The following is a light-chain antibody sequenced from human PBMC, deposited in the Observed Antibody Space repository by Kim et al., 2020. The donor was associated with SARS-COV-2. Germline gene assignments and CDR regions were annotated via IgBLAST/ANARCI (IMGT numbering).Light chain of an antibody. CDR1: QSISSW. CDR3: QQYSGYPLT. Sequence: DIQMTQSPSTLSASVGDRVTITCRASQSISSWLAWYQQRPGKALKLLIYKASNLESGVPSRFSGSGSGTDFSLTISSLQPDDFATYYCQQYSGYPLTFGGGTKVDIK. J-gene: IGKJ4*01. V-gene: IGKV1-5*03. CDR2: KAS.